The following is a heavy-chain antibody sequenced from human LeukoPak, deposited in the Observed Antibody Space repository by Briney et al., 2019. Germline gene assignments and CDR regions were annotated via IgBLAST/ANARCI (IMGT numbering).Heavy chain of an antibody. CDR2: IYYSGST. Sequence: PSETLSLTCTVSGGSISSYYWSWIRQPPGKGLEWIGYIYYSGSTNYNPSLKSRVTISVDTSKNQFSLKLSSVTAADTAVYYCARGGSWHYYFDYWGQGTLVTVSS. J-gene: IGHJ4*02. D-gene: IGHD6-13*01. CDR3: ARGGSWHYYFDY. V-gene: IGHV4-59*01. CDR1: GGSISSYY.